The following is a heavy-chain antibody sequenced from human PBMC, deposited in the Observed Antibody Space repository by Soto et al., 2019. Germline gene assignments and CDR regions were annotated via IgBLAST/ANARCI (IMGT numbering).Heavy chain of an antibody. J-gene: IGHJ6*02. CDR1: GFTFSSYG. Sequence: QVQLVESGGGVVQPGRSLRLSCAASGFTFSSYGMHWVRQAPGKGLEWVAVIWYDGSNKYYADSVKGRFTISRDNSKNTLYLQMNSLRAEDTAVYYCARARSPDYEDYYCMDVWGQGTTVTVSS. CDR2: IWYDGSNK. CDR3: ARARSPDYEDYYCMDV. D-gene: IGHD4-17*01. V-gene: IGHV3-33*01.